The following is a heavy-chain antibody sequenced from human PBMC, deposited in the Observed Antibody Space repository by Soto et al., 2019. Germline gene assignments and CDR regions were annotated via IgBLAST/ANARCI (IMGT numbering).Heavy chain of an antibody. Sequence: SETLSLTCTVSGGSVSSGSYYWSWIRQPPGKGLEWIGYIYYSGSTNYNPSLKSRVTISVDTSKNQFSLKLSSVTAADTAVYYCARGSSGYSPHLNYWGQGTLVTVSS. D-gene: IGHD3-22*01. CDR2: IYYSGST. J-gene: IGHJ4*02. CDR1: GGSVSSGSYY. CDR3: ARGSSGYSPHLNY. V-gene: IGHV4-61*01.